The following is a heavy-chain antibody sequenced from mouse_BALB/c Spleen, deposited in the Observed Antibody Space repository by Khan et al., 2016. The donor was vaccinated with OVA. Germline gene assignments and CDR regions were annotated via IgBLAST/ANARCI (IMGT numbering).Heavy chain of an antibody. Sequence: QVQLQQPGAELVKPGASVKLSCKASGYTFTSYYMYWVKQRPGQGLEWIGGINPSNGGTNFNEKFKSKATLTVDKSSSTAYMQLSSLTSEDSAVXYCTSHYYGYGDDWGQGTTLTGSS. CDR2: INPSNGGT. V-gene: IGHV1S81*02. CDR3: TSHYYGYGDD. D-gene: IGHD1-2*01. J-gene: IGHJ2*01. CDR1: GYTFTSYY.